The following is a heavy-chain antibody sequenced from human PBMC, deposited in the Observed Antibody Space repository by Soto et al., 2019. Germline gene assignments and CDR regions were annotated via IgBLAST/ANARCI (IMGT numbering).Heavy chain of an antibody. V-gene: IGHV1-18*01. J-gene: IGHJ4*02. CDR1: GYTFTTFG. CDR2: INTNKGNT. CDR3: ATRPPAFDF. D-gene: IGHD6-6*01. Sequence: ASVKVSCKTSGYTFTTFGISWVRQAPGQGLEWMGWINTNKGNTDYAQKFRGRVTMTTDTSTSTAYMELRSLRSDDTAVYYCATRPPAFDFWGQGTLVPVSS.